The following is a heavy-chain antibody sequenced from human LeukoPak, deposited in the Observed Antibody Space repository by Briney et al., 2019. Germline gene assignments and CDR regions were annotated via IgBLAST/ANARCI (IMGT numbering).Heavy chain of an antibody. V-gene: IGHV1-69*05. CDR3: AKAPRPTYYYDSSGYSLAEYFQH. D-gene: IGHD3-22*01. Sequence: GSSVKVSCKASGGTFSSYAISWVRHAPGQGLEWMGGIIPIFGTANYAQKFQGRVTITTDESTSTAYMELSSLRSEDTAVYYCAKAPRPTYYYDSSGYSLAEYFQHWGQGTLVTVSS. CDR1: GGTFSSYA. J-gene: IGHJ1*01. CDR2: IIPIFGTA.